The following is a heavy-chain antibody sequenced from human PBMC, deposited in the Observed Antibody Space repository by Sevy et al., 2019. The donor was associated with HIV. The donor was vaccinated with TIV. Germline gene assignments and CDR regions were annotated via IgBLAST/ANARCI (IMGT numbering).Heavy chain of an antibody. CDR3: ARDDYDSTPCAFDV. J-gene: IGHJ3*01. D-gene: IGHD3-22*01. V-gene: IGHV3-21*06. CDR2: MSSGSSYI. Sequence: GGSLRLSCIASGFSFDTYSMNWVRQTPGQGLEWVSSMSSGSSYIYYADSVKGRFTSSRDNAKNSLSLEMNSLRVEDTAIYYCARDDYDSTPCAFDVWGQGTMVTVSS. CDR1: GFSFDTYS.